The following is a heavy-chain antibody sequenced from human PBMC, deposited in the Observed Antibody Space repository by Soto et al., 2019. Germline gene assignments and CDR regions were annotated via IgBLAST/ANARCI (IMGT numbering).Heavy chain of an antibody. CDR3: AKDADIVATADYFDY. CDR1: GFTFSSYG. CDR2: ISFDGSNK. D-gene: IGHD5-12*01. J-gene: IGHJ4*02. Sequence: PGGSLRLSCAASGFTFSSYGMHWVRQAPGKGLEWVAVISFDGSNKYYADSVKGRFTISRDNSKNTLYLQMNSLRAEDTAVYYCAKDADIVATADYFDYWGQGTLVTVSS. V-gene: IGHV3-30*18.